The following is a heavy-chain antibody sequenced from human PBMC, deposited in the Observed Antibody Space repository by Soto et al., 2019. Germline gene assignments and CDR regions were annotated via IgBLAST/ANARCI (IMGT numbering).Heavy chain of an antibody. D-gene: IGHD4-17*01. J-gene: IGHJ1*01. Sequence: QVQLQQWGAGLLKPSETLSLTCAVYGGSFSGYYWSWIRQTPGKGLEWIGEVNHIGITNYSPSLKSRVTISADISRNQFSLKLSSVTVADTAIYYCARKGALLIGDQGVYSQHWGQGTPVTVSS. CDR1: GGSFSGYY. CDR3: ARKGALLIGDQGVYSQH. CDR2: VNHIGIT. V-gene: IGHV4-34*01.